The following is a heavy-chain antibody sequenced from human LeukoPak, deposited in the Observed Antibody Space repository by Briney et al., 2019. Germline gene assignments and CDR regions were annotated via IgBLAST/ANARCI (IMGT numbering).Heavy chain of an antibody. J-gene: IGHJ4*02. CDR2: IGSSGTGT. D-gene: IGHD3-22*01. CDR1: EFIFSSYA. CDR3: AKAHYYDNTGYYLPYYFDY. V-gene: IGHV3-23*01. Sequence: GGSLRLSCATSEFIFSSYAMSWLRQAPGKGLEWVSAIGSSGTGTYFADSVKGRFTISRDNSQNTLYLQMNSLRAEDTAVYYCAKAHYYDNTGYYLPYYFDYWGQGTLVTVSS.